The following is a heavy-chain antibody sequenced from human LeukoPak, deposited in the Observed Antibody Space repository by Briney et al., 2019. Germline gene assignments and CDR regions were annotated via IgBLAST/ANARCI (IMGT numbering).Heavy chain of an antibody. Sequence: PGGSLRLSCAASGFTFSSYWMSWVRQAPGKGLEWVANIKQDGSEKYYVDSVKGRFTISRDDAKNSLYLQMNSLRAEDTAVYYCAKDRDGIAAAGSFDYWGQGTLVTVSS. D-gene: IGHD6-13*01. CDR1: GFTFSSYW. CDR3: AKDRDGIAAAGSFDY. CDR2: IKQDGSEK. V-gene: IGHV3-7*03. J-gene: IGHJ4*02.